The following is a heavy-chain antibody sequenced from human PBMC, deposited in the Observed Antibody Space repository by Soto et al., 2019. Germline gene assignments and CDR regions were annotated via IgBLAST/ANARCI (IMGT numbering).Heavy chain of an antibody. J-gene: IGHJ4*01. CDR2: MIPTDGST. V-gene: IGHV1-46*03. Sequence: ASVKVSCKTSGYTFSDYHIHWVRQAPGQGLEWVGRMIPTDGSTMYAQKFQGRVTLTRDTSTSTAYRELTSLRFEDTAFYYCARDSYGSDYWGQ. CDR1: GYTFSDYH. D-gene: IGHD3-10*01. CDR3: ARDSYGSDY.